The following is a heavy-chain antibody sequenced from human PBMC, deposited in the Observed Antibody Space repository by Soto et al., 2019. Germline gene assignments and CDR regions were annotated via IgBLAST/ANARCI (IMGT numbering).Heavy chain of an antibody. D-gene: IGHD7-27*01. J-gene: IGHJ6*02. CDR3: ARDLRQGASGATVYGMDV. CDR2: VSHDGRKT. V-gene: IGHV3-30*03. CDR1: GFIFSNNG. Sequence: QVQLVESGGGEVQPGTSLRLSCIASGFIFSNNGMHWVRQAPGKGLEWVALVSHDGRKTFYADSVKGRLTIYRDNSKNTVYLHMNNLRPEDTAVYRWARDLRQGASGATVYGMDVWGQGTTVTVSS.